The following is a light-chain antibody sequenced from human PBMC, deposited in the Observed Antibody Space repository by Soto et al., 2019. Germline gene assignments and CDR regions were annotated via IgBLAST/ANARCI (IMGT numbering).Light chain of an antibody. Sequence: EIVMTQSPATLSMSPGERATLSCRASQSISNRLAWYQQRPGQAPRLLIYGASTRATGIPARFSGSGSGTEFTLTITSLQSEDFAVYYCQQYTNWPPMYTFGQGTKLEIK. J-gene: IGKJ2*01. CDR3: QQYTNWPPMYT. V-gene: IGKV3-15*01. CDR2: GAS. CDR1: QSISNR.